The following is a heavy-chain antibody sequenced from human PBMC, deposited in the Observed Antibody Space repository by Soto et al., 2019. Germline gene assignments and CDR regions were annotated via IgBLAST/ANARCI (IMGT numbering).Heavy chain of an antibody. CDR2: ISGSGASK. CDR3: TFLWFGEYHVETFDI. CDR1: GVTFSSYE. Sequence: EVQLVESGGGLVQPGGSMKVSCAASGVTFSSYEVNWVRQAPGKGLEWVSSISGSGASKYYAESVKGRFTISRDNAQNSVDLQMNRLRAEDTAIYYFTFLWFGEYHVETFDIWGQGTMVTVSS. D-gene: IGHD3-10*01. J-gene: IGHJ3*02. V-gene: IGHV3-48*03.